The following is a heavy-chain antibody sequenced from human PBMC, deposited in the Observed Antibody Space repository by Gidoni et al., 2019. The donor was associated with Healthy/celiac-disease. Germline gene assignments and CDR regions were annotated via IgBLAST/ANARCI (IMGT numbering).Heavy chain of an antibody. Sequence: EVQRVQAGAEVKKPGESLKISCTGSGYSFTSYWIGWVRQMPGKGMEWMGLIYPVDSDTRYSPSFQGQVPISADKSISTAYLLWSSLTASDTAMYYCARHEFGGCSSSSCPPTLRDWGHGTLVPVSS. CDR1: GYSFTSYW. CDR3: ARHEFGGCSSSSCPPTLRD. J-gene: IGHJ1*01. D-gene: IGHD2-2*01. CDR2: IYPVDSDT. V-gene: IGHV5-51*01.